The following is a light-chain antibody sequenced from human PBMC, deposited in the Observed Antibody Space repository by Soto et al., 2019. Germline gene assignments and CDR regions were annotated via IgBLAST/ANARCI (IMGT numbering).Light chain of an antibody. CDR3: QQYNDWPPLT. CDR1: HNVNSN. Sequence: EVVMTQSPVTLSVSPGERATLSCRTSHNVNSNLAWYRQKPGQAPRLLIYGASTRAAGAPARFSGSGSGTEFTLIISSLQSEDFAVYYCQQYNDWPPLTFGGGTKVEI. J-gene: IGKJ4*01. V-gene: IGKV3-15*01. CDR2: GAS.